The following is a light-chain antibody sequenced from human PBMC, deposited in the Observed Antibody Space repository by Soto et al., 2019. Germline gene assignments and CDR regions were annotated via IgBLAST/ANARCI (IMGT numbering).Light chain of an antibody. CDR2: DAS. CDR3: QERNNWPLT. Sequence: EIVLTQSPATLSLSPGQRATLFCRASQSVSTYLAWYQQKPGQAPRLLIYDASNRATGIPARFRGSGSGTDFTLTISSLEPEYFAVYYCQERNNWPLTFGQGTRLESK. J-gene: IGKJ5*01. V-gene: IGKV3-11*01. CDR1: QSVSTY.